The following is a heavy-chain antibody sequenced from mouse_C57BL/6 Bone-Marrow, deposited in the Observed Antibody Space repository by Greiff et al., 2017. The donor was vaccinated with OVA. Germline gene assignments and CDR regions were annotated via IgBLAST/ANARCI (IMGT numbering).Heavy chain of an antibody. CDR1: GYTFTSYG. Sequence: VQLQQSGAELARPGASVKLSCKASGYTFTSYGISWVKQRTGQGLEWIGEIYPRSGNTYYNEKFKGKATLTADKSSSTAYMELRSLTSEDSAVYFWARRSWGGVWLAYWGQGTLVTVSA. J-gene: IGHJ3*01. CDR2: IYPRSGNT. CDR3: ARRSWGGVWLAY. D-gene: IGHD4-1*01. V-gene: IGHV1-81*01.